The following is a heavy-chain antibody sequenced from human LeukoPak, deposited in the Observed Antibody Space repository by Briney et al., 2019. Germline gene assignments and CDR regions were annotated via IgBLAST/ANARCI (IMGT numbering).Heavy chain of an antibody. J-gene: IGHJ3*02. CDR1: GFSLSTSGMC. CDR2: IDWDEDK. CDR3: ARAALDYGSGSDAFDI. D-gene: IGHD3-10*01. V-gene: IGHV2-70*11. Sequence: SGPTLVNPTQTLTLTCTFSGFSLSTSGMCVIWIRQPPGKALEWLARIDWDEDKYYSTSLKTRLIRLTIPKDTYKNQVVLTTTNMDPVDTATYYCARAALDYGSGSDAFDIWGQGTMVTVSS.